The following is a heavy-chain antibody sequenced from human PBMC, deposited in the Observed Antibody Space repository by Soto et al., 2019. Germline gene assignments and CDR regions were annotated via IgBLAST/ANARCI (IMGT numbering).Heavy chain of an antibody. CDR1: GFIFSNYA. D-gene: IGHD3-3*01. J-gene: IGHJ4*02. CDR3: AKAPFMAPNYDFWSGYDYYFDY. Sequence: EVQLLESGGGLVQPGGSLRLSCATSGFIFSNYAMSWVRQAPGKGLDWVSTISSSGVTTYYADSVKGRFTMSRDNSKNTLSLQMNSLRVEDTAVYYCAKAPFMAPNYDFWSGYDYYFDYWGQGTLVTVSS. V-gene: IGHV3-23*01. CDR2: ISSSGVTT.